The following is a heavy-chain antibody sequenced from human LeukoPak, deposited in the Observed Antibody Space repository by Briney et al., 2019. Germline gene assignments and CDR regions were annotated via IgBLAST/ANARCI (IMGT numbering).Heavy chain of an antibody. J-gene: IGHJ4*02. CDR3: ARGPGRCTGGICYFDY. D-gene: IGHD2-8*02. Sequence: GESLKISCEVSGYNFITYLITWVRQMPGKGLEWMERIDPRDSYTNYSPSFQDHVTISADMSISTAYLQWSSLKASDTAIYYCARGPGRCTGGICYFDYWGQGTLVTVSS. CDR1: GYNFITYL. V-gene: IGHV5-10-1*01. CDR2: IDPRDSYT.